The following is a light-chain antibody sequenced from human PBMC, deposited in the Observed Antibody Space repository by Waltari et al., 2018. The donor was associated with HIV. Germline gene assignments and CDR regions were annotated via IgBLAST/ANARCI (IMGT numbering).Light chain of an antibody. Sequence: SYGLTQPPSVSVSAGQTVTISCSGVTLGQQLFSWLLQKAGQSPVLVIYHDTRRPSGSPSRFSASNSGDTANLTISETQAADEGDYFCQAWDNTVVFGGGTKLTVL. CDR3: QAWDNTVV. J-gene: IGLJ2*01. V-gene: IGLV3-1*01. CDR2: HDT. CDR1: TLGQQL.